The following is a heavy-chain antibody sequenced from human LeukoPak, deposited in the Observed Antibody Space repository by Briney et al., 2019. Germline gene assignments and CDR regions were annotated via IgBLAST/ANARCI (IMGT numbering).Heavy chain of an antibody. CDR1: GYTFTSYA. CDR3: ARGRITMVRGVSPLDY. J-gene: IGHJ4*02. CDR2: INAGNGNT. V-gene: IGHV1-3*03. D-gene: IGHD3-10*01. Sequence: ASVKVSCKASGYTFTSYAMHWVRQAPGQRLEWMGWINAGNGNTKYSQEFQGRVTITRDTSASTAYMELSSLRSEDMAVYYCARGRITMVRGVSPLDYWGQGTLVTVSS.